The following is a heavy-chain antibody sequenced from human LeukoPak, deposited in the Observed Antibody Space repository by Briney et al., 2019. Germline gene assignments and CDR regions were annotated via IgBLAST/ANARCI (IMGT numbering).Heavy chain of an antibody. CDR3: ATENDYGGFDY. CDR1: GFTFSSYE. D-gene: IGHD4-23*01. V-gene: IGHV3-48*03. CDR2: ISSSGSII. J-gene: IGHJ4*02. Sequence: PGGSLRLSCAAAGFTFSSYEMNWVRQAPGKGLEWVSYISSSGSIIYYADSVKGRFTISRDNAKNSMYLQMNSLRAEDTAVYYCATENDYGGFDYWGQGTLVTVSS.